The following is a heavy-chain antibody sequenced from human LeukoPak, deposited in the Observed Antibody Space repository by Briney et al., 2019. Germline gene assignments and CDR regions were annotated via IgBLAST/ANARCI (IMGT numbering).Heavy chain of an antibody. J-gene: IGHJ4*02. CDR3: ARGTNTIFGVVIF. Sequence: APVKVSCKASGYTFTSYYMHWVRQAPGQGLEWMGIINPSGGSTSYAQKFQGRVTMSRDTSTSTVYMELSSLRSEDTAVYYCARGTNTIFGVVIFWGQGTLVTVSS. V-gene: IGHV1-46*01. D-gene: IGHD3-3*01. CDR2: INPSGGST. CDR1: GYTFTSYY.